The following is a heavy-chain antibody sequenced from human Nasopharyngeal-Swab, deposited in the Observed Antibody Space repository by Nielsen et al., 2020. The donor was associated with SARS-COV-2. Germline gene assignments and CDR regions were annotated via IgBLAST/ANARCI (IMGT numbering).Heavy chain of an antibody. J-gene: IGHJ5*02. CDR3: ARAVWVVPAAISPAHNWFDP. D-gene: IGHD2-2*01. Sequence: WVRQAPGQRLEWGGWINAGNGNTKYSQKLQGRVTITRDTSASTAYMELSSLRSEDTAVYYCARAVWVVPAAISPAHNWFDPWGQGTMVTVSS. CDR2: INAGNGNT. V-gene: IGHV1-3*01.